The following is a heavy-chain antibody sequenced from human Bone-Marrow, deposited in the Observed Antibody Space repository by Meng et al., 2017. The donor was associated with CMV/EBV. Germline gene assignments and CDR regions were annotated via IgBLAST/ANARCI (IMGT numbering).Heavy chain of an antibody. CDR2: IYYSGST. Sequence: SETLSFTCTVSGGSISSYYWSWIRQPPGKGLEWIGYIYYSGSTNYNPSLKGRVTISVDTSKNQFSLKLSSVTAADTAVYYCARGVPAAIWWLYFDYWGQGTLVTVSS. CDR1: GGSISSYY. J-gene: IGHJ4*02. V-gene: IGHV4-59*01. D-gene: IGHD2-2*01. CDR3: ARGVPAAIWWLYFDY.